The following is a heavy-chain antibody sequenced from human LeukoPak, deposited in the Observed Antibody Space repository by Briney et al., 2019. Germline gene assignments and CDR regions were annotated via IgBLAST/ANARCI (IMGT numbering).Heavy chain of an antibody. D-gene: IGHD6-25*01. CDR3: ASEPRLLDH. CDR1: GFTFSDNY. Sequence: GGSLRLSCAASGFTFSDNYTSWIRQAPGKGLEWVSYISNGGTTTKYADSVEGRFTISRDNAKNFLYLQMNSLRAEDTAVYFCASEPRLLDHWGQGTLVTVSS. V-gene: IGHV3-11*04. CDR2: ISNGGTTT. J-gene: IGHJ4*02.